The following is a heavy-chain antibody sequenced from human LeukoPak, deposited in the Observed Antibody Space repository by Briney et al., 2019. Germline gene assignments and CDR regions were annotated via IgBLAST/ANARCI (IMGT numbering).Heavy chain of an antibody. CDR1: GFTFSSYA. V-gene: IGHV3-23*01. CDR2: ISGSGGST. Sequence: PGGSLRLSCAASGFTFSSYAMSWVRQAPGKGLEWVSAISGSGGSTYYADSVKGRFTISRDNSKNTLYLQMNSLRAEDTAVYYCESGGRSSSRYGLVGYWGQGTLVTVSS. J-gene: IGHJ4*02. CDR3: ESGGRSSSRYGLVGY. D-gene: IGHD6-13*01.